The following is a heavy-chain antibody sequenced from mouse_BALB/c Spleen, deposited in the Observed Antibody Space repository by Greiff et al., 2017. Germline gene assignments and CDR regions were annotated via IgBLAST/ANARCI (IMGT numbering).Heavy chain of an antibody. D-gene: IGHD2-4*01. CDR1: GFNIKDTY. CDR2: IDPANGNT. V-gene: IGHV14-3*02. Sequence: EVQLQQSGAELAKPGASVKLSCTASGFNIKDTYMHWVKQRPEQGLEWIGRIDPANGNTKYDPKFQGKATITADTSSNTAYLQLSSLTSEDTAVYYCARGDDYGAWFAYWGQGTLVTVSA. CDR3: ARGDDYGAWFAY. J-gene: IGHJ3*01.